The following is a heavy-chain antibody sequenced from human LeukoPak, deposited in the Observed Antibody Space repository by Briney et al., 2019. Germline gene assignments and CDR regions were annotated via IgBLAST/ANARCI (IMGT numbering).Heavy chain of an antibody. J-gene: IGHJ5*02. V-gene: IGHV4-34*01. Sequence: SETLSLTCAVYGGSFSGYYWSWIRQPPGKGLEWIGEINHSGSTNYNPSLKSRVTISVDTSKNQFSLKLSSVTAADTAVYYCARDPTQQGTWGQGTLVTVSS. D-gene: IGHD6-13*01. CDR1: GGSFSGYY. CDR3: ARDPTQQGT. CDR2: INHSGST.